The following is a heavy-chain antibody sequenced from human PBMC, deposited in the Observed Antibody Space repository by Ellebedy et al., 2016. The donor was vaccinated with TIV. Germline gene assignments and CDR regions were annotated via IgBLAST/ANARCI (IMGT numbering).Heavy chain of an antibody. CDR3: ARHPITMIVVETDSNYYYGMDV. Sequence: GESLKISXKGSGYSFTSYWIGWVRQMPGKGLEWMGIIYPGDSDTRYSPSFQGHVTISADKSISTAYLQWSSLKASDTAMYYCARHPITMIVVETDSNYYYGMDVWGQGTTVTVSS. V-gene: IGHV5-51*01. CDR2: IYPGDSDT. CDR1: GYSFTSYW. D-gene: IGHD3-22*01. J-gene: IGHJ6*02.